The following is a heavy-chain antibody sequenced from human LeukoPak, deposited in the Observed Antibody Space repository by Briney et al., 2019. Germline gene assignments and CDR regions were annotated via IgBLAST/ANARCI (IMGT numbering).Heavy chain of an antibody. CDR2: ISGSGGST. V-gene: IGHV3-23*01. J-gene: IGHJ4*02. CDR1: GFTFSSYA. Sequence: GGSLRLSCAASGFTFSSYAMSWVRQAPGKGLEWVSAISGSGGSTYYADSVKGRFTISRDNSKNTLYLQMNSLRAEDTAVYYCAKGRPYYYDSSGYYLDYWGQGTLVTVSS. D-gene: IGHD3-22*01. CDR3: AKGRPYYYDSSGYYLDY.